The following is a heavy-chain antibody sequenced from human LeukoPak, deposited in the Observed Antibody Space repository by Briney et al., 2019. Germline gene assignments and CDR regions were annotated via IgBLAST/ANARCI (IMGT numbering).Heavy chain of an antibody. CDR3: ASTIAAAGTWNFDY. CDR1: GGSISTYY. D-gene: IGHD6-13*01. J-gene: IGHJ4*02. Sequence: SETLSLTCTVSGGSISTYYWSWIRQPPGKGLEWIGYIYYSGSTNYNPSLKSRVTISVDTSKNQFSLKLSSVTAADTAVYYCASTIAAAGTWNFDYWGQGTLVTVSS. V-gene: IGHV4-59*08. CDR2: IYYSGST.